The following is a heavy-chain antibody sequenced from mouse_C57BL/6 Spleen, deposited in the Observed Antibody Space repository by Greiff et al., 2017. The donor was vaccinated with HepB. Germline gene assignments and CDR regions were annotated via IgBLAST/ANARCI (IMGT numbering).Heavy chain of an antibody. V-gene: IGHV1-69*01. Sequence: QLQQPGAELVMPGASVKLSCKASGYTFTSYWMHWVKQRPGQGLEWIGEIDPSDSYTNYNQKFKGKSTLTVDKSSSTAYMQLSSLTSEDSAVYYCATYGSSLDYWGQGTTLTVSS. D-gene: IGHD1-1*01. CDR1: GYTFTSYW. CDR3: ATYGSSLDY. J-gene: IGHJ2*01. CDR2: IDPSDSYT.